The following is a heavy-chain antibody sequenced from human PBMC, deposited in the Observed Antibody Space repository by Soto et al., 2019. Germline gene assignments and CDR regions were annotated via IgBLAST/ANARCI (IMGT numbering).Heavy chain of an antibody. V-gene: IGHV3-23*01. Sequence: EVQLLESGGGLVQPGGSLRLSCAASGFTFSSYGMTWVRQAPGKGLEWVSFSSATGAGTYYADSVKGRFTISRDNSKNKLYLQMTSLRADDTAVYYWAKDRRAGGNYGFYSDFWGQGALVIVSS. D-gene: IGHD1-7*01. J-gene: IGHJ4*02. CDR3: AKDRRAGGNYGFYSDF. CDR1: GFTFSSYG. CDR2: SSATGAGT.